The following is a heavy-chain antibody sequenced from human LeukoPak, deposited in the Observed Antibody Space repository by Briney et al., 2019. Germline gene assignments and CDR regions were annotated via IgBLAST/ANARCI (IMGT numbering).Heavy chain of an antibody. Sequence: GGSLRLSCAASGFTFSDYNMNWVRQAPGKGLEWVSVISTSSTYIYYADSVKGRFTISRDNAKNSLYLQMNSLRAEDTAVYYCARVSTAASLAIDSWGQGTPVTVST. V-gene: IGHV3-21*06. D-gene: IGHD6-13*01. J-gene: IGHJ4*02. CDR2: ISTSSTYI. CDR1: GFTFSDYN. CDR3: ARVSTAASLAIDS.